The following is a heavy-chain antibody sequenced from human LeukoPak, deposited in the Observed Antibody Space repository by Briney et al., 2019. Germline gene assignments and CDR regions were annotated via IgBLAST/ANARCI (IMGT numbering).Heavy chain of an antibody. CDR2: ISSSGSTI. CDR3: ARDSAHDYGDYGGGTLDY. D-gene: IGHD4-17*01. Sequence: GGSLRLSCAASGFTFSDYYMSWIRRAPGKGLEWVSYISSSGSTIYYADSVKGRFTISRDNAKNSLYLQMNSLRAEDTAVYYCARDSAHDYGDYGGGTLDYWGQGTLVTVSS. V-gene: IGHV3-11*01. CDR1: GFTFSDYY. J-gene: IGHJ4*02.